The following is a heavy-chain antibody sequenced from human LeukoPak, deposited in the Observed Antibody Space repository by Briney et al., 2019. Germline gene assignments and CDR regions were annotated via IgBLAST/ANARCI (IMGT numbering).Heavy chain of an antibody. CDR3: AKDLREWYYDPNGNYFSYGMDV. D-gene: IGHD3-22*01. CDR2: IGASGSTR. V-gene: IGHV3-11*01. Sequence: GGSLRLSCAASGFTFSDYYMSWIRQAPGRGPEWVAYIGASGSTRYYRDSVNGRFTISRDNAKNSLHLQMNSLRAEDTAVYYCAKDLREWYYDPNGNYFSYGMDVWGQGTTVVVSS. CDR1: GFTFSDYY. J-gene: IGHJ6*02.